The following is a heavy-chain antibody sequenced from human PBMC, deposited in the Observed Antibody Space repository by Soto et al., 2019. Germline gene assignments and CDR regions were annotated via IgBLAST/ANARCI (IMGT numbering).Heavy chain of an antibody. V-gene: IGHV4-34*01. D-gene: IGHD1-26*01. J-gene: IGHJ5*02. CDR2: INHSGST. Sequence: SETLSLTCAVYGGSFSGYYWSWIRQPPGKGLEWIGEINHSGSTNYNPSLKSRVTISVDTSKNQFSLKLSSVTAADTAVYYCASRVGTLGANFDPWGQGTLVTVSS. CDR3: ASRVGTLGANFDP. CDR1: GGSFSGYY.